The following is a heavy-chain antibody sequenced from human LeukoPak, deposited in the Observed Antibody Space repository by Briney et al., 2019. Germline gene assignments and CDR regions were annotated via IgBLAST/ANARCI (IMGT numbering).Heavy chain of an antibody. Sequence: GGSLRLSRAASGFTFSSYWMSWVRQAPGKGLEWVANIKQDGSEKYYVDSVKGRFTISRDNAKNSLYLQMNSLRAEDTAVYYCARVGGGYDFGYWGQGTLVTASS. D-gene: IGHD5-12*01. V-gene: IGHV3-7*01. J-gene: IGHJ4*02. CDR2: IKQDGSEK. CDR3: ARVGGGYDFGY. CDR1: GFTFSSYW.